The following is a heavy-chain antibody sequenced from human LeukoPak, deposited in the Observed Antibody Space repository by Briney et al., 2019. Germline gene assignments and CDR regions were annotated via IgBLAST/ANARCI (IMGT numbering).Heavy chain of an antibody. V-gene: IGHV4-38-2*02. CDR2: IYHSGST. D-gene: IGHD3-10*01. CDR1: GYSISSGYY. J-gene: IGHJ4*02. Sequence: ASETLSLTCSVSGYSISSGYYWGWVRQPPGKGLEWVGCIYHSGSTYYNPSLKSRVTISVDTSKNQFSLRLSSVTAADTAVYYCARSYYYGSGSYPYYFDYWGQGTLVTVSS. CDR3: ARSYYYGSGSYPYYFDY.